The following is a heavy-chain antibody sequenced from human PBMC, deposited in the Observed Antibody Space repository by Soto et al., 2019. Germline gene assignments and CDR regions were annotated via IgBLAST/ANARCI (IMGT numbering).Heavy chain of an antibody. D-gene: IGHD3-3*01. CDR1: GFTFSSYA. Sequence: GGSLRLSCAASGFTFSSYAMSWVRQAPGKGLEWVSAISGSGGSTYYADSVKGRFTISRDNSKNTLYLQMNSLRAEDTAVYYCAKATYYDFWSGYSPYFDYWGQGTLVTVSS. CDR3: AKATYYDFWSGYSPYFDY. V-gene: IGHV3-23*01. J-gene: IGHJ4*02. CDR2: ISGSGGST.